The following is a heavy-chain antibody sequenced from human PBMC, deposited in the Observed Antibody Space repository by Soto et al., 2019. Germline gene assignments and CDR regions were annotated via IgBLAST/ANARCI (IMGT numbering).Heavy chain of an antibody. J-gene: IGHJ4*02. D-gene: IGHD3-9*01. Sequence: GESLKISCAASGFTFSSYAMSWVRQAPGKGLEWVSAISGSGGSTYYADSVKGRFTISRDNSKNTLYLQMNSLRAEDTAVYYCAKVYDILTGYPPHPFDYWGQGTLVTVSS. CDR3: AKVYDILTGYPPHPFDY. V-gene: IGHV3-23*01. CDR1: GFTFSSYA. CDR2: ISGSGGST.